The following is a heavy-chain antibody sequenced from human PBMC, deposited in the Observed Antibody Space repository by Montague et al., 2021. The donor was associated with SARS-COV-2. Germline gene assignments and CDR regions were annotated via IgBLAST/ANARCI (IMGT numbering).Heavy chain of an antibody. CDR1: GFTFGDHA. D-gene: IGHD3-22*01. J-gene: IGHJ4*02. CDR2: ITWDSGTL. CDR3: AKDFDYYDSSGYFDY. V-gene: IGHV3-9*01. Sequence: SLSLSWSASGFTFGDHAMHWVRQAPGKGPEWISGITWDSGTLGYADSVKGRFTISRDNAKNSLYLQMNSLRVEDTALYYCAKDFDYYDSSGYFDYWGQGTLVTVSS.